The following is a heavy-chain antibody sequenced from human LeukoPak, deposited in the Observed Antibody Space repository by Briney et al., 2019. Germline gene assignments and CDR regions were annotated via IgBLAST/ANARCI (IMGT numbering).Heavy chain of an antibody. CDR1: GGTFGSYA. CDR2: IIPIFGTA. J-gene: IGHJ4*02. CDR3: ARGASIRIEDNFDY. Sequence: SVKVSCKASGGTFGSYAISWVRQAPGQGLEWMGGIIPIFGTANYAQKFQGRVTITADESTSTAYMELSSLRSEDTAVYYCARGASIRIEDNFDYWGQGTLVTVSS. V-gene: IGHV1-69*13. D-gene: IGHD1-26*01.